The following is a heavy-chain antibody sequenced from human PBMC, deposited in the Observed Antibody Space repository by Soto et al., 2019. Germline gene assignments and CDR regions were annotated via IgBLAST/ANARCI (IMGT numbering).Heavy chain of an antibody. J-gene: IGHJ3*02. CDR2: IYYSGST. V-gene: IGHV4-59*01. CDR3: AGRLTLATITGDGFDI. D-gene: IGHD5-12*01. Sequence: QVQLQESGPGLVKPSETLSLTCTVSGGSISSYYWSWIRQPPGKGLEWIGFIYYSGSTNYNPSLKSRATISVDMSKNQDSLRLSSVTAADTALYYCAGRLTLATITGDGFDIWGQGTMVTVSS. CDR1: GGSISSYY.